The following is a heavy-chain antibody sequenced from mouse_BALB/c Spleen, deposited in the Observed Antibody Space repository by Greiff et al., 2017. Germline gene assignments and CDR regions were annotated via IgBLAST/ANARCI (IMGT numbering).Heavy chain of an antibody. Sequence: EVQLQESGGGLVQPGGSLKLSCAASGFDFSRYWMSWVRQAPGKGLEWIGEINPDSSTINYTPSLKDKFIISRDNAKNTLYLQMSKVRSEDTALYYCARGNYGSSSWFAYWGQGTLVTVSA. CDR3: ARGNYGSSSWFAY. J-gene: IGHJ3*01. V-gene: IGHV4-1*02. CDR1: GFDFSRYW. CDR2: INPDSSTI. D-gene: IGHD1-1*01.